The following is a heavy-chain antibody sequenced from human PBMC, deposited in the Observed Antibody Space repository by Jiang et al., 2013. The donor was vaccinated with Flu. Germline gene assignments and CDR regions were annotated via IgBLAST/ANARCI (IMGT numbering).Heavy chain of an antibody. Sequence: VRQMPGKGLEWIGKPSTLVTLSTRYSPSFQGQVTVSVDKSIRIAYLQWSSLKASDTAIYYCARRRRHCDTTNCYDSAFDIWGRRDKGQRLF. J-gene: IGHJ3*02. V-gene: IGHV5-51*01. CDR2: STLVTLST. D-gene: IGHD3-22*01. CDR3: ARRRRHCDTTNCYDSAFDI.